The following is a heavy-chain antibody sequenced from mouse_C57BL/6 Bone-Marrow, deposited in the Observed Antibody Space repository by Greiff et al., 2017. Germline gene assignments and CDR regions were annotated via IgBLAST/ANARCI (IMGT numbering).Heavy chain of an antibody. CDR1: GYSITSCYY. V-gene: IGHV3-6*01. Sequence: VQLKESGPGLVKPSQSLSLTCSVTGYSITSCYYWNWIRQLPGNKLEWMGYISYDGSNNYNPSLKNRNSITRDTSKNQFFLKLNSVTTEDTATYYCAREGLYYYGSSLYYFDYWGQGTTLTVSS. D-gene: IGHD1-1*01. CDR2: ISYDGSN. CDR3: AREGLYYYGSSLYYFDY. J-gene: IGHJ2*01.